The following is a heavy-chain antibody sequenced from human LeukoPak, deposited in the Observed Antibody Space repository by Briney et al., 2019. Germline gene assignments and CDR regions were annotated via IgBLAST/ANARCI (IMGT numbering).Heavy chain of an antibody. CDR2: ISSTSSYI. V-gene: IGHV3-21*01. CDR3: ARSSGWYHRGPDYYYYYMDV. D-gene: IGHD6-19*01. J-gene: IGHJ6*03. CDR1: GFTFSSYW. Sequence: GGSLGLSCVASGFTFSSYWMNWVRQAPGKGLEWVSSISSTSSYIYYADSVKSRFTISRDNAKNSLYLQMNSLRAEDTAVYYCARSSGWYHRGPDYYYYYMDVWGKGTTVTVS.